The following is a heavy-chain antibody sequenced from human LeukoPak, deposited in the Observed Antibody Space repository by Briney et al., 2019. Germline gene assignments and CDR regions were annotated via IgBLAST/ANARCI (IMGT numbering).Heavy chain of an antibody. Sequence: SETLSLTCIVSGGSISSGSYNWAWIRQPPGKGLEWIGYIYYFGSTNYNPSLKSRVTISVDTSKNQFSLKLSSVTAADTAVYYCTSLNSGYGGWFDHWGQGTLVTVSS. CDR3: TSLNSGYGGWFDH. J-gene: IGHJ5*02. V-gene: IGHV4-61*01. CDR1: GGSISSGSYN. CDR2: IYYFGST. D-gene: IGHD5-12*01.